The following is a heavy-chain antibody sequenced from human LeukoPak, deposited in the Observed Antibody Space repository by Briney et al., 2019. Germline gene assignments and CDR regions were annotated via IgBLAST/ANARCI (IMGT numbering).Heavy chain of an antibody. J-gene: IGHJ4*02. CDR1: GFTFSSYA. Sequence: GGSLRLSCSASGFTFSSYAMNWVRQAPGKGLEYVSAITSNGGSTYYADSVKGRFTISRDNSKNTLYLQMSSLRAEDTAVYYCARGTYYDILTGYFYFDYWGQGTLVTVSS. CDR3: ARGTYYDILTGYFYFDY. D-gene: IGHD3-9*01. CDR2: ITSNGGST. V-gene: IGHV3-64D*06.